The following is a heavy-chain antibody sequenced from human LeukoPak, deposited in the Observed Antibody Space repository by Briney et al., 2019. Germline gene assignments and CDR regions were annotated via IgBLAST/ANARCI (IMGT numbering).Heavy chain of an antibody. V-gene: IGHV4-34*01. Sequence: SETLSLTCAVYGGSFSGYYWSWIRQPSGKGLEWIGEINHSGSTNYNPSLKSRVTISVDTSKNQFSLKLSSVTAADTAVYYCARVARPYARTMGDPQGNYAFPFFNWFDHWGQGTLVTVSS. J-gene: IGHJ5*02. CDR2: INHSGST. CDR1: GGSFSGYY. D-gene: IGHD4-4*01. CDR3: ARVARPYARTMGDPQGNYAFPFFNWFDH.